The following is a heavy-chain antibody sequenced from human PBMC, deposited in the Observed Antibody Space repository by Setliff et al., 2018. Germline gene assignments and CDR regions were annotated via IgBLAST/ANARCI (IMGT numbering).Heavy chain of an antibody. J-gene: IGHJ4*02. V-gene: IGHV4-4*02. D-gene: IGHD4-4*01. CDR2: INHSGKT. Sequence: KTSETLSLTCAVSGGSISSGNWWSWVRQTPGKGLEWIGEINHSGKTNHKPSLKSRVTMSVDKSKNQFSLKLNSVTAADTAVYYCARSYSNSLEYWGQGTLVTVS. CDR3: ARSYSNSLEY. CDR1: GGSISSGNW.